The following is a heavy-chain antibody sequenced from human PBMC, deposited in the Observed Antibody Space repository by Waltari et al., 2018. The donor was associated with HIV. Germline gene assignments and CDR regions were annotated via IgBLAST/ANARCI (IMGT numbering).Heavy chain of an antibody. J-gene: IGHJ6*02. Sequence: QVQLQQWGAGLLKPSETLSLTCAVYGGSFSGYYWSWIRQPPGKGLEWIGEINHSGSTNYNPSLKSRVTISVDTSKNQFSLKLSSVTAADTAVYYCARVSARGPPPYYYYYGMDVWGQGTTVTVS. D-gene: IGHD2-15*01. V-gene: IGHV4-34*01. CDR2: INHSGST. CDR3: ARVSARGPPPYYYYYGMDV. CDR1: GGSFSGYY.